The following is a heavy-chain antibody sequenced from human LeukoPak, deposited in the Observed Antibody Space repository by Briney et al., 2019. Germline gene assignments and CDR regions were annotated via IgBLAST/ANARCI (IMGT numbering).Heavy chain of an antibody. CDR2: IYYSGST. CDR3: ARHHFDYGEDY. V-gene: IGHV4-39*01. CDR1: GGSISSSSYY. Sequence: PSETLSLTCTVSGGSISSSSYYWGWLRQPPGKGLEWIGSIYYSGSTYYNPSLKSRVTISVDTSKNQFSLKLSSVTAADTAVYYCARHHFDYGEDYWGQGTLVTVSS. D-gene: IGHD4-17*01. J-gene: IGHJ4*02.